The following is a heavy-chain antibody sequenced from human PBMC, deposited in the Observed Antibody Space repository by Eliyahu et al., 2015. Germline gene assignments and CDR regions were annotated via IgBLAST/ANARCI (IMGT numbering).Heavy chain of an antibody. CDR2: IIPIFGTA. D-gene: IGHD4-17*01. V-gene: IGHV1-69*01. Sequence: QXQLVQSGXEXKKPGSXVXVSCKASGGTFSSXAISWVRQAPGQGLEWXGGIIPIFGTANYAQKFQGRVTITADESTSTAYMELSSLRSEDTAVYYCARARYGYWGQGTLVTVSS. J-gene: IGHJ4*02. CDR3: ARARYGY. CDR1: GGTFSSXA.